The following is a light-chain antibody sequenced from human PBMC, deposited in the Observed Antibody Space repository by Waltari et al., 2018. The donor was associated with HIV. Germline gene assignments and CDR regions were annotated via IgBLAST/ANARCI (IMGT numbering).Light chain of an antibody. CDR3: QSYDSDSLV. CDR2: EDD. Sequence: NFMLTQPHSVSASPGETVTISCTHISGSGAARFVQWYQQRPGSSPTTVIYEDDRRPAGVADRFSGSFDSSSNSASLTSSGQKTEDEADYYCQSYDSDSLVFGGGTKLTVL. CDR1: SGSGAARF. J-gene: IGLJ2*01. V-gene: IGLV6-57*01.